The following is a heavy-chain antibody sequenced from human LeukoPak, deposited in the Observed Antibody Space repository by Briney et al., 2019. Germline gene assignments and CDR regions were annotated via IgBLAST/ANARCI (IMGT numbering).Heavy chain of an antibody. CDR3: ARLGVGATGSYYFDY. CDR1: GFTFSSYG. V-gene: IGHV3-33*08. J-gene: IGHJ4*02. D-gene: IGHD1-26*01. Sequence: GRSLRLSCAASGFTFSSYGMHWVRQAPGKGLEWVALIWYDGSNEKYADSVKGRFTISRDNSKNTLYLQMNSLRAEDTAVYYCARLGVGATGSYYFDYWGQGTLVTVSS. CDR2: IWYDGSNE.